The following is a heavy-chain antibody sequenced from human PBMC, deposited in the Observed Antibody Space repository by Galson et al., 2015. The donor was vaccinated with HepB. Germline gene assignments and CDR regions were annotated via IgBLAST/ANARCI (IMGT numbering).Heavy chain of an antibody. J-gene: IGHJ6*02. CDR3: AKDRLMLASYYFYYGMDV. CDR1: GFSFSEHG. CDR2: VSYDGISK. D-gene: IGHD3-16*01. V-gene: IGHV3-30*18. Sequence: SLRLSCAASGFSFSEHGIHWVRQAPGKGLEWLAVVSYDGISKYYADSVKGRFTISRNNSEHMAFLQMSSLRGEDTAVYYCAKDRLMLASYYFYYGMDVWGQGTTVIVSS.